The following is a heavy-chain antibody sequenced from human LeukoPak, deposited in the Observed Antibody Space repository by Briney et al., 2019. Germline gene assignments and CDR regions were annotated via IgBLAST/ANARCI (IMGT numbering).Heavy chain of an antibody. CDR1: GDSINSYH. Sequence: SETLSLTCTVSGDSINSYHWSWIRQPAGKGLEWIGRIHMSGSTNYNPSLRSRVAISMDNSKNQFSLKLKSVTAADTAVYYCGRVNSSGDERGVYHYWGQETLVTISS. CDR3: GRVNSSGDERGVYHY. D-gene: IGHD3-22*01. J-gene: IGHJ4*02. V-gene: IGHV4-4*07. CDR2: IHMSGST.